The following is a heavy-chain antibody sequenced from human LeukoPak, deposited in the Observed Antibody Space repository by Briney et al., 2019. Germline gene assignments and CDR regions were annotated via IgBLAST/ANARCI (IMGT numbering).Heavy chain of an antibody. J-gene: IGHJ3*02. V-gene: IGHV1-69*06. CDR1: GGTFSSYA. D-gene: IGHD2-2*01. Sequence: SVKVSCKASGGTFSSYAISWVRQAPGQGLEWMGGIIPIFGTANYAQKFQGRVTITADKSTSTAYMELSSLRSEDTAVYYCVRLGGSTSAPSAGGAFDIWGQGTMVTVSS. CDR2: IIPIFGTA. CDR3: VRLGGSTSAPSAGGAFDI.